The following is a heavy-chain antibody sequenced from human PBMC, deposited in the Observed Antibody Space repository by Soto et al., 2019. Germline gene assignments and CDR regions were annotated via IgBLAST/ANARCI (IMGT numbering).Heavy chain of an antibody. CDR2: IYSTGST. CDR1: GASISRGDSY. CDR3: ARISRLHYPGYFDF. J-gene: IGHJ4*02. V-gene: IGHV4-31*03. Sequence: QVQLQESGPGLVKSSQTLSLTCTVSGASISRGDSYWSWIRQHPGGGLEWIGYIYSTGSTSYNPSLRSRVAISVDPSENWFSLNLNSVTAADTAVYYCARISRLHYPGYFDFLGRGILGTVSS. D-gene: IGHD6-6*01.